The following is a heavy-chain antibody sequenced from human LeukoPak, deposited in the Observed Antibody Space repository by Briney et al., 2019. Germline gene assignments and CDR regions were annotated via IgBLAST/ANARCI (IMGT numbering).Heavy chain of an antibody. V-gene: IGHV1-58*01. Sequence: SVKVSCKASGFTFTSSAVQWVRQARGQLLEWIGWIVVGSGNTNYAQKFQERVTITRGMSTSTAYMELSSLRSEDTAVYYCAAGYCSGGNCYPYYYGMDVWGQGTTVTVSS. CDR1: GFTFTSSA. D-gene: IGHD2-15*01. J-gene: IGHJ6*02. CDR2: IVVGSGNT. CDR3: AAGYCSGGNCYPYYYGMDV.